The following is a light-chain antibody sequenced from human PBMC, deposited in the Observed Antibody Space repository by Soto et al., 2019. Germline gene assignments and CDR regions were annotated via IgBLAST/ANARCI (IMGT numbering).Light chain of an antibody. J-gene: IGLJ1*01. CDR1: SSNIGAGYD. Sequence: QSALIQPPSVSGAPGQRVTISCTGSSSNIGAGYDVHWYQQLPGTAPKLLIYSNNNRPSGVPDRFSASKSGTSASLAITGLQAEDEADYYCQSYDSSLSGRYVFGTGTKVTVL. V-gene: IGLV1-40*01. CDR2: SNN. CDR3: QSYDSSLSGRYV.